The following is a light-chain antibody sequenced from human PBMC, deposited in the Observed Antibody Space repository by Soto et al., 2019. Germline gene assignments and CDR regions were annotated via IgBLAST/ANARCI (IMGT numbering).Light chain of an antibody. Sequence: EIVLTQSPATLSLSPGERATLSCRASQSIGSYLAWYQQKPGQSPRLLIYDAFNRATGIPARFSGSGSGTDFTLTISSLEPEDFAVYYCQQRSNWRLSFGGGTKVDIK. CDR2: DAF. CDR1: QSIGSY. CDR3: QQRSNWRLS. V-gene: IGKV3-11*01. J-gene: IGKJ4*01.